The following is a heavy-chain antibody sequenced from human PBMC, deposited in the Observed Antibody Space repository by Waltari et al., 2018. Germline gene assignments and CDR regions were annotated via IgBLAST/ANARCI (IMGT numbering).Heavy chain of an antibody. CDR1: GYTFPSYD. CDR2: RNPNSGNT. V-gene: IGHV1-8*01. Sequence: QVQLVQSGAEVKKPGASVKVSCKASGYTFPSYDINWVRQATGQGLEWMGWRNPNSGNTGYAQKFQGRVTMTRNTSISTTYMELSSLRSEDTAVYYCAKLAGEDGAFDIWGQGTMVTVSS. D-gene: IGHD3-16*01. J-gene: IGHJ3*02. CDR3: AKLAGEDGAFDI.